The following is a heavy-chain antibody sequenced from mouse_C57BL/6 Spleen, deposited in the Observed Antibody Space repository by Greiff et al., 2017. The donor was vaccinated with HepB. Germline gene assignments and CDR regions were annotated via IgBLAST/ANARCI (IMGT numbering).Heavy chain of an antibody. CDR1: GYTFTSYW. V-gene: IGHV1-59*01. CDR3: APTAQATRYFDD. CDR2: IDPSDSYT. Sequence: VQLQQPGAELVRPGTSVKLSCKASGYTFTSYWMHWVKQRPGQGLEWIGVIDPSDSYTNYNQKFKGKATLTVDTSSSTAYMQLSSLTSEDSAVYYCAPTAQATRYFDDWGKGTTRTVSS. D-gene: IGHD3-2*02. J-gene: IGHJ2*01.